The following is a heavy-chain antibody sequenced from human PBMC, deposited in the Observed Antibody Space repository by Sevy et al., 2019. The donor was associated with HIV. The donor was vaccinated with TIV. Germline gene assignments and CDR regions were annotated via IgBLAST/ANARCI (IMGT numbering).Heavy chain of an antibody. CDR3: ARHGDVWSGYYPYYYYGMDV. V-gene: IGHV4-39*01. CDR2: IYYSGST. Sequence: KQSQTLSLTCTVSVGSISSSSYYWGWIRQPPGKGLEWIGSIYYSGSTYYNPSLQSRVTKSVGTSKNRFSLKLSSLTAAETAVYYCARHGDVWSGYYPYYYYGMDVWGQGTTVTVSS. J-gene: IGHJ6*02. CDR1: VGSISSSSYY. D-gene: IGHD3-3*01.